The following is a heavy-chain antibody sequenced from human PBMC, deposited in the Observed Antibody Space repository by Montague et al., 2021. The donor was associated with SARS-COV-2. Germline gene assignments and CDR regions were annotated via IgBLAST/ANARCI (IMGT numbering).Heavy chain of an antibody. CDR3: ARLRDGVVPSPILGVGPYFSYYYMDV. Sequence: SETLSLTCAVHGTSFSGSYWNWIRQPPGPGLELIGEINHVGSTKYSPSLKSRLTISADTSKTQFSLKLTSVAAAATAVYYCARLRDGVVPSPILGVGPYFSYYYMDVWGRGTTVTVSS. CDR1: GTSFSGSY. J-gene: IGHJ6*03. CDR2: INHVGST. V-gene: IGHV4-34*01. D-gene: IGHD3-10*01.